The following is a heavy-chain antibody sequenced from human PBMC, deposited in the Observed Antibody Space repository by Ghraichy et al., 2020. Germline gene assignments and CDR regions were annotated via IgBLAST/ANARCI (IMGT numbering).Heavy chain of an antibody. CDR1: GGSISSGGYY. Sequence: SETLSLTCTVSGGSISSGGYYWSWIRQHPGKGLEWIGYIYYSGSTYYNPSLKSRVTISVDTSKNQFSLKLSSVTAADTAVYYCARVAITFGGVIVPVYFDYWGQGTLVTVSS. V-gene: IGHV4-31*03. CDR2: IYYSGST. J-gene: IGHJ4*02. CDR3: ARVAITFGGVIVPVYFDY. D-gene: IGHD3-16*02.